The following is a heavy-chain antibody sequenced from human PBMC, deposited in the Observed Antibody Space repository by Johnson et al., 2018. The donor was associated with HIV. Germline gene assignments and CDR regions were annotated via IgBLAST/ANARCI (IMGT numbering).Heavy chain of an antibody. D-gene: IGHD1-26*01. CDR1: GFTFSDYG. Sequence: VQLVESGGGVVRPGGSLTLSCAASGFTFSDYGMTWVRQVPGKGLEWVSGISVSGGSTYYADSVKGRFTISRDNSKNTLYLQMNSLRAEDTAVYYCAKDQGGSYPYDAFDIWGQGTMVTVSS. J-gene: IGHJ3*02. CDR2: ISVSGGST. CDR3: AKDQGGSYPYDAFDI. V-gene: IGHV3-23*04.